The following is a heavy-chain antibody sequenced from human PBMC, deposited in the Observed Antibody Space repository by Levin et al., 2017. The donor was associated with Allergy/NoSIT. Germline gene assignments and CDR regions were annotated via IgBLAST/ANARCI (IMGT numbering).Heavy chain of an antibody. J-gene: IGHJ3*02. CDR2: IYYSGST. V-gene: IGHV4-39*01. Sequence: SETLSLTCTVSGGSISSSSYYWGWIRQPPGKGLEWIGSIYYSGSTYYNPSLKSRVTISVDTSKNQFSLKLSSVTAADTAVYYCTQGGYGDYPAAFDIWGQGTMVTVSS. D-gene: IGHD4-17*01. CDR1: GGSISSSSYY. CDR3: TQGGYGDYPAAFDI.